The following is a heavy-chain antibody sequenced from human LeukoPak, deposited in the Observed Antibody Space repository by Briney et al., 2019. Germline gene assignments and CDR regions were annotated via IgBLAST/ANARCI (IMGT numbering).Heavy chain of an antibody. V-gene: IGHV3-30*18. CDR3: AKEKDYYVSGSNSD. Sequence: PGRSLRLSCAAFGFIFSRYGMHWVRQAPGKGLEWVAVISYEGKNKYYADSVKGRFTISRDNPKNTLYLEMNSLRPEDTAVYFCAKEKDYYVSGSNSDWGQGTLVTVSS. J-gene: IGHJ4*02. CDR2: ISYEGKNK. CDR1: GFIFSRYG. D-gene: IGHD3-10*01.